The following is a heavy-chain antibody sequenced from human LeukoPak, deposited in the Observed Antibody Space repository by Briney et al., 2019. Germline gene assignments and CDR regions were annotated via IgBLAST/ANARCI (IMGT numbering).Heavy chain of an antibody. V-gene: IGHV4-61*02. J-gene: IGHJ6*03. CDR2: IYTSGST. CDR3: ARDPAGLQYFYYYMDV. CDR1: GGSISSGSYY. Sequence: SETLSLTCTVSGGSISSGSYYWSWIRQPAGKGLEWIGRIYTSGSTNYNPSLKSRVTISVDTSKNQFSLKLSSVTAADTAVYYCARDPAGLQYFYYYMDVWGKGTTVTVSS. D-gene: IGHD4-11*01.